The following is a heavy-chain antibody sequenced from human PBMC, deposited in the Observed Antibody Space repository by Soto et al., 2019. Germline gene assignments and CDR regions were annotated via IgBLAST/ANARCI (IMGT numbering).Heavy chain of an antibody. V-gene: IGHV5-51*01. CDR3: ARQPCSSTNCYKTIGMDV. CDR2: IYPCDSDT. J-gene: IGHJ6*02. D-gene: IGHD2-2*02. CDR1: GYRFTTYL. Sequence: XYWLKVAWKFSGYRFTTYLIGLVRQMPGKGLEWMGIIYPCDSDTKYSPSFQGQVTISADKSIRTAYLQWRSLKASDTAMYYCARQPCSSTNCYKTIGMDVWGQGTTVTVPS.